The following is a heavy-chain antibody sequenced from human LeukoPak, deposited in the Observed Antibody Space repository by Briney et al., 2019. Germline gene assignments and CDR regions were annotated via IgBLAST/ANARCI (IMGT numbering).Heavy chain of an antibody. CDR1: GFTFSSYG. D-gene: IGHD3-10*01. J-gene: IGHJ4*02. CDR2: ISYDGGNK. CDR3: AKSHYRGFGELFSNFDY. V-gene: IGHV3-30*18. Sequence: GRSLRLSCAASGFTFSSYGMHWVRQAPGKGLEWLAVISYDGGNKYYADSVKGRFTISRDNSKNTLYLQMNSLRAEDTAVYYCAKSHYRGFGELFSNFDYWGQGTLVTVSS.